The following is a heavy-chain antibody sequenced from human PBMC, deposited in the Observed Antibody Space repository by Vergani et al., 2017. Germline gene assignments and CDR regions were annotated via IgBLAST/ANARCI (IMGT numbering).Heavy chain of an antibody. CDR1: GFTFSSYW. CDR2: INTDGSST. V-gene: IGHV3-74*01. CDR3: AKGLCLRASRGSSSFDY. J-gene: IGHJ4*02. D-gene: IGHD6-6*01. Sequence: EVQLVESGGGLVQPGGSLRLSCAASGFTFSSYWMHWVRQAPGKGLVWVSRINTDGSSTSYADSVKGRFTISRDNAKNTLYLQMNSLRAEDTAVYYCAKGLCLRASRGSSSFDYWGQGTLVTVSS.